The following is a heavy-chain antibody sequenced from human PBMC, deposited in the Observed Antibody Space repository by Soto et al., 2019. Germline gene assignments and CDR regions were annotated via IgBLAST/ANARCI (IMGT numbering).Heavy chain of an antibody. CDR3: ARVPAR. J-gene: IGHJ4*02. CDR1: GGSISSGGYS. Sequence: QLQLQESGSELVKPSQTLSPTCAVSGGSISSGGYSWSWTRQPPGKGLGWIGYIYHSGSTDDNPSLKGRVTISVDRSKNQFSLKLSSVTAADTAVYYGARVPARWGQGTLVTVSS. CDR2: IYHSGST. D-gene: IGHD2-2*01. V-gene: IGHV4-30-2*01.